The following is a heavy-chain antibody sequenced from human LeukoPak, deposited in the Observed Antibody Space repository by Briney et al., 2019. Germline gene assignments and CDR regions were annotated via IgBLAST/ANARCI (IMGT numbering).Heavy chain of an antibody. CDR3: ATDQYYYDSSGYYI. CDR2: FDPEDGET. Sequence: ASVKVSCKVSGYTLTELSMHWVRQAPGKGLEWMGGFDPEDGETIYAQKFQGRVTMTGDTSTDTAYMELSSLRSEDTAVYYCATDQYYYDSSGYYIWGQGTLVTVSS. J-gene: IGHJ4*02. V-gene: IGHV1-24*01. CDR1: GYTLTELS. D-gene: IGHD3-22*01.